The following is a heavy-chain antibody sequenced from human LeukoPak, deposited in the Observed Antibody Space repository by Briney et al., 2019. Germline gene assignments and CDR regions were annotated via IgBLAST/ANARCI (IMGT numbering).Heavy chain of an antibody. CDR1: GFTFSSYS. D-gene: IGHD5-18*01. V-gene: IGHV3-21*01. CDR2: ISSSSSYI. CDR3: ARGPHSALDTDDAFDI. Sequence: PGGSLRLSCAASGFTFSSYSMNWVRQAPGKGLEWVSSISSSSSYIYYADSVKGRFTISRDNAKNSLYLQMNSLRAEDTAVYYCARGPHSALDTDDAFDIWGQGTMVTVSS. J-gene: IGHJ3*02.